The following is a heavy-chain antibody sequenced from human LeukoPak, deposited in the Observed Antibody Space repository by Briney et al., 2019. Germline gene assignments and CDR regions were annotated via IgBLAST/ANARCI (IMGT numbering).Heavy chain of an antibody. CDR3: ARDLPLPQYSGSYGRFDY. CDR2: IYTDGTP. D-gene: IGHD1-26*01. V-gene: IGHV3-66*01. CDR1: GFTFSSNY. Sequence: GGSLRLSCAASGFTFSSNYMSWVRQAPGKGLEWVSVIYTDGTPYYADSVKGRFSMSRGSSKNTLYLQMNSLRAEDTAVYYCARDLPLPQYSGSYGRFDYWGQGTLVTVSS. J-gene: IGHJ4*02.